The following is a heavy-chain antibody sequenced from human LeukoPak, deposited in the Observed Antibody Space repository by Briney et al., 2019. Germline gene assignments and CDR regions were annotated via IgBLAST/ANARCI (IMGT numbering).Heavy chain of an antibody. CDR1: GYTFIGYY. Sequence: ASVKVSFKASGYTFIGYYMHWVRQAPGRGLEWMGWINPNSGDTNYAQKFQGRVTMARDTSISIAYMELSRLISDDTAVYYCARDRSQVYYDFWSGYGVFDYWGQGTLVSVSS. CDR2: INPNSGDT. J-gene: IGHJ4*02. D-gene: IGHD3-3*01. CDR3: ARDRSQVYYDFWSGYGVFDY. V-gene: IGHV1-2*02.